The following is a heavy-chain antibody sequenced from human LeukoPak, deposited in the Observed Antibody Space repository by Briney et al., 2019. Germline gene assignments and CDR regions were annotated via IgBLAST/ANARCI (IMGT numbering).Heavy chain of an antibody. Sequence: GGSLRLSCAASGFTFSSYGMHWVRQAPGKGLEWVAVIWYDGSNKYYADSVKGRFTISRDNSKNTLYLQMNSLRAEDAAVYYCARADYYDSSGYFDYWGREPWSPSPQ. J-gene: IGHJ4*02. D-gene: IGHD3-22*01. CDR3: ARADYYDSSGYFDY. CDR2: IWYDGSNK. CDR1: GFTFSSYG. V-gene: IGHV3-33*01.